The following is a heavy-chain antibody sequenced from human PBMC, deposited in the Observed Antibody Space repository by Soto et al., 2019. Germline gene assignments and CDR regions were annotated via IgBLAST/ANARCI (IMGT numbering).Heavy chain of an antibody. V-gene: IGHV1-69*02. Sequence: VQLVQSGAEVKQPGSSVKVSCKTSGGTFGNYPINWVRQAPGQGLEWMGRVIPILGMGSYAQKFQGRVTITADRSTRTAYMELSSLRSDDTAVYYCATVYRDGYNIPFDYWGQGTLGTVSS. CDR2: VIPILGMG. D-gene: IGHD5-12*01. J-gene: IGHJ4*02. CDR1: GGTFGNYP. CDR3: ATVYRDGYNIPFDY.